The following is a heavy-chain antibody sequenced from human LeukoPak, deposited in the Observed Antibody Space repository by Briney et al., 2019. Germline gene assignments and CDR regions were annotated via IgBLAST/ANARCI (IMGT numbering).Heavy chain of an antibody. D-gene: IGHD4-17*01. CDR1: GFTFSSYG. CDR3: AKEDGDDTDY. CDR2: ISYDGSNK. Sequence: GRSLRLSCAASGFTFSSYGMHCVRQAPGKGLEWVAVISYDGSNKYYADSVKGRFTISRDNSKNTLYLQMNSLRAEDTAVYYCAKEDGDDTDYWGQGTLVTVSS. V-gene: IGHV3-30*18. J-gene: IGHJ4*02.